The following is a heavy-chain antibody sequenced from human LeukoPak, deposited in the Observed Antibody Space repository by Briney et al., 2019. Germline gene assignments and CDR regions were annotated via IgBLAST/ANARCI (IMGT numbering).Heavy chain of an antibody. V-gene: IGHV3-9*01. CDR2: ISWNSGSI. J-gene: IGHJ6*03. Sequence: GGSLRLSCAASGFTFDDYAMHWVRQAPGKGLEWVSGISWNSGSIGYADSVKGRFTISRDNAENSLYLQMNSLRAEDTAVYYCARDGCSSTSCPKNYYYYMDVWGKGATVTVSS. CDR1: GFTFDDYA. CDR3: ARDGCSSTSCPKNYYYYMDV. D-gene: IGHD2-2*01.